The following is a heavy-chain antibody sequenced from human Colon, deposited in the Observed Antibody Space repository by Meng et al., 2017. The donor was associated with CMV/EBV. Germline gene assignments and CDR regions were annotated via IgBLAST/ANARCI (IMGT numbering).Heavy chain of an antibody. V-gene: IGHV3-33*01. Sequence: SGFPIHRHGMHWVRQAPGKGLEWVASIWSDGSQKFFADSVKGRFTISRDNSKNMQFLEMNSLRDEDTAVYFCATGGGTEAAAAGVFDFWGQGTLVTVSS. CDR2: IWSDGSQK. J-gene: IGHJ4*02. CDR3: ATGGGTEAAAAGVFDF. D-gene: IGHD6-25*01. CDR1: GFPIHRHG.